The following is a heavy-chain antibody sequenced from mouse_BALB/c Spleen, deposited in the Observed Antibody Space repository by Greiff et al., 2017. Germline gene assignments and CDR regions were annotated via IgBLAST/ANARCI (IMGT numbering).Heavy chain of an antibody. D-gene: IGHD2-4*01. Sequence: EVKLMESGGGLVKPGGSLKLSCAASGFTFSSYAMSWVRQTPEKRLEWVASISSGGSTYYPDSVKGRFTISRDNARNILYLQMSSLRSEDTAMYYCARGPLYYDYGAWFAYWGQGTLVTVSA. CDR3: ARGPLYYDYGAWFAY. CDR2: ISSGGST. J-gene: IGHJ3*01. CDR1: GFTFSSYA. V-gene: IGHV5-6-5*01.